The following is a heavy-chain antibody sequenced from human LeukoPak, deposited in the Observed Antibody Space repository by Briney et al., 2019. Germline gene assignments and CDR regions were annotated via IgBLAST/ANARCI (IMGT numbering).Heavy chain of an antibody. Sequence: NASETLSLTCTVSGGSISSGGYYWSWIRQHPGKGLEWIGYIYYSGSTYYNPSLKSRVTISVDTSKNQFSLKLSSVTAADTAVYYCARPAAITRFAFDIWGQGTMVTVSS. D-gene: IGHD2-2*02. CDR3: ARPAAITRFAFDI. CDR1: GGSISSGGYY. J-gene: IGHJ3*02. V-gene: IGHV4-31*03. CDR2: IYYSGST.